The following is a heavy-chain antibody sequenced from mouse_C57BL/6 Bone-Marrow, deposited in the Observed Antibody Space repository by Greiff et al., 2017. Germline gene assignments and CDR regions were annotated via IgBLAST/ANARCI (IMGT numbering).Heavy chain of an antibody. Sequence: QVQLQQSGAELARPGASVKLSCKASGYTFTSYGISWVKQRTGQGLEWIGEIYPRSGNTYYNEKFKGKATLTADKSSSTAYMELRSLTSEDSAVDFCAQSSERFAYWGQGTLVTVSA. CDR3: AQSSERFAY. V-gene: IGHV1-81*01. CDR2: IYPRSGNT. D-gene: IGHD3-2*02. CDR1: GYTFTSYG. J-gene: IGHJ3*01.